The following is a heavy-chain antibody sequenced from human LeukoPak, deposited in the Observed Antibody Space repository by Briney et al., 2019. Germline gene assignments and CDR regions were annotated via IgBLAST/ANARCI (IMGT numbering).Heavy chain of an antibody. J-gene: IGHJ6*02. CDR1: GGTFSSYA. V-gene: IGHV1-69*04. Sequence: GASVKVSCKASGGTFSSYAISWVRQAPGQGLEWMGRIIPIFGIANYAQKFQGRVTITADKSTSTAYMELSSLRSEDTAVYYCVGDITIFGVVPFGGMDVWGQGTTVTVSS. D-gene: IGHD3-3*01. CDR2: IIPIFGIA. CDR3: VGDITIFGVVPFGGMDV.